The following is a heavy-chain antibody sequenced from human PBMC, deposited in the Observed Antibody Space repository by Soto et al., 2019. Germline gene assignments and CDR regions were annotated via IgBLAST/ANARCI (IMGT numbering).Heavy chain of an antibody. CDR3: ARGRGSYYDFWSGYTPFDP. J-gene: IGHJ5*02. CDR1: GYTFTGYS. D-gene: IGHD3-3*01. Sequence: GASVKVSCKASGYTFTGYSMHWVRQAPGQGLEWMGWINPNSGGTNYAQKFQGWVTMTRDTSISTAYMELSRLRSDDTAVYYCARGRGSYYDFWSGYTPFDPWGQGTLVTVSS. CDR2: INPNSGGT. V-gene: IGHV1-2*04.